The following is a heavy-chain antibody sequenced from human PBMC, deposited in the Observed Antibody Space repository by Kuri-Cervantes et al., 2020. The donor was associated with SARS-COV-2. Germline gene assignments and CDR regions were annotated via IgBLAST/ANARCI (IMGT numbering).Heavy chain of an antibody. CDR3: ARDVWGDCSSTSCYPEVAFDI. CDR1: GGTFSSYA. J-gene: IGHJ3*02. D-gene: IGHD2-2*01. V-gene: IGHV1-69*05. CDR2: IIPIFGTA. Sequence: SVKVSCKASGGTFSSYAISWVRQAPGQGLEWMGGIIPIFGTANYAQKFQGRVTITTDESTSTAYMELRSLRSDDTAVYYCARDVWGDCSSTSCYPEVAFDIWGQGTMVTVSS.